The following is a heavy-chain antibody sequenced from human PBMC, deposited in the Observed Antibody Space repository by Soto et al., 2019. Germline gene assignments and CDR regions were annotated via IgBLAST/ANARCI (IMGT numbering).Heavy chain of an antibody. CDR1: CGSIRDYF. J-gene: IGHJ4*02. D-gene: IGHD4-17*01. V-gene: IGHV4-59*01. Sequence: SETLSLTCTVSCGSIRDYFWTWIRQPPGKGLEWIGYIYYSGRTNYNPSLKSRVSISVDTSKNHFSLQLRSVTAADTAVYYCARVGGDDFGDSGGFDYWGQGTLVTSPQ. CDR3: ARVGGDDFGDSGGFDY. CDR2: IYYSGRT.